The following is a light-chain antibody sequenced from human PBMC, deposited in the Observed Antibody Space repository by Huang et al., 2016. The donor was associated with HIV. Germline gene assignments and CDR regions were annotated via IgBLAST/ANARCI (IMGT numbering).Light chain of an antibody. V-gene: IGKV2-28*01. CDR2: LGC. CDR3: MQALQTPYT. Sequence: DIVMTQSPLSLPVTPGEPASISCRSSQSLFHSNGYDYLDWFLQKPGQSPQLLIYLGCKRASGVPDRFTGSGSGTDFTLKISIVEAEDVGIYYCMQALQTPYTFGQGTKLNIK. CDR1: QSLFHSNGYDY. J-gene: IGKJ2*01.